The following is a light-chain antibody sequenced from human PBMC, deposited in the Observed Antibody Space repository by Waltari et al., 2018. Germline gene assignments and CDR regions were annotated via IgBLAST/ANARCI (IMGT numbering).Light chain of an antibody. CDR3: SSQTLDGLVL. Sequence: QSALTQPASVSGSPGQSITISCSGVGSAVGASDSVSWHQHHPGKAPQVIIFDVTNRPSEVSERFSASKSANTASLTISRLQPEDEADYYCSSQTLDGLVLFGGGTRLTVL. V-gene: IGLV2-14*03. J-gene: IGLJ2*01. CDR1: GSAVGASDS. CDR2: DVT.